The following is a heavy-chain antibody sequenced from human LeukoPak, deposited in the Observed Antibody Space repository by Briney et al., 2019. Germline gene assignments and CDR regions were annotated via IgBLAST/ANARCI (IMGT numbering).Heavy chain of an antibody. CDR2: ISSSSSYI. CDR1: GFTFSSYS. V-gene: IGHV3-21*01. D-gene: IGHD5-12*01. J-gene: IGHJ4*02. Sequence: GGSLRLSCAASGFTFSSYSMNWVRQAPGKGLEWVSSISSSSSYIYYADSVKGPFTISRDNAKNSLYLQMNSLRAEDTAVYYCARDQVMATIAVDYWGQGTLVTVSS. CDR3: ARDQVMATIAVDY.